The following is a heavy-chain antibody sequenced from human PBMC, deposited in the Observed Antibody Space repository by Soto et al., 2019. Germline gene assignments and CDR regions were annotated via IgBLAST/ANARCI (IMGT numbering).Heavy chain of an antibody. D-gene: IGHD1-1*01. Sequence: QIQRVESGGGGVQPGRSLRLSCAASGFMFHAYGMHWVRQAPGNGLEWVAVISFDGSSQYYEESVKGRFTISRDNSKNTLYLQMDSRSAAENAVSFCVTAGTRAGTGTTPRSFDIWGRGTMVTVS. CDR2: ISFDGSSQ. V-gene: IGHV3-30*03. J-gene: IGHJ3*02. CDR3: VTAGTRAGTGTTPRSFDI. CDR1: GFMFHAYG.